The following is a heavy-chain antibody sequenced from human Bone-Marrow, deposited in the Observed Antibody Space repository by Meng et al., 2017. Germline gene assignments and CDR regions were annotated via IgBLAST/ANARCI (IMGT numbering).Heavy chain of an antibody. D-gene: IGHD5-18*01. V-gene: IGHV4-34*01. Sequence: QKWGAGLFMSSEPLSPTWAVDGGSFVGYYWSWIRQPPGKGLEWIGEINHSGSTNYNPSLKSRVTISVDTSKNQFSLKLSSVTAADTAVYYCARGRKSTAGWIQLWKLAYWGQGTLVTVSS. CDR1: GGSFVGYY. J-gene: IGHJ4*02. CDR2: INHSGST. CDR3: ARGRKSTAGWIQLWKLAY.